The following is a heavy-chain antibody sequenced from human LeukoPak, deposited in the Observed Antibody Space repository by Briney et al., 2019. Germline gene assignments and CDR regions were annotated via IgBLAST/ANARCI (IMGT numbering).Heavy chain of an antibody. V-gene: IGHV4-59*08. J-gene: IGHJ3*02. CDR1: GGSITGDY. CDR3: ARGGGYSSDYAFDI. Sequence: SETLSLTGTVSGGSITGDYWNWIRQPPGKELEWIAYMYYTGSANYNPSLQSRVTTSVDTSKNQFSLRLSAVTAADTAVYYCARGGGYSSDYAFDIWGQGTMVTVSS. D-gene: IGHD6-25*01. CDR2: MYYTGSA.